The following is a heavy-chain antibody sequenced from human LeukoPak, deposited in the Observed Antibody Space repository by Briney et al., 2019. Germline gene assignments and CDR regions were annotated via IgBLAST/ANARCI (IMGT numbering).Heavy chain of an antibody. CDR3: ARGSGYSYGYEFGY. Sequence: PGGSLRLSCAASGFTFSSYWMSWVRQAPGKGLEWVSSISSSSSYIYYADSVKGRFTISRDNAKNSLYLQMNSLRAEDTAVYYCARGSGYSYGYEFGYWGQGTLVTVSS. CDR1: GFTFSSYW. CDR2: ISSSSSYI. V-gene: IGHV3-21*01. D-gene: IGHD5-18*01. J-gene: IGHJ4*02.